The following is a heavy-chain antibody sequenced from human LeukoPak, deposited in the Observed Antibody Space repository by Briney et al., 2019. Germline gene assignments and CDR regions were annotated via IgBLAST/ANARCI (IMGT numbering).Heavy chain of an antibody. J-gene: IGHJ4*02. CDR2: ISAYNGNT. CDR1: GYTFTSYG. Sequence: ASVKVSCKASGYTFTSYGISWVRQAPGQGLEWMGWISAYNGNTNYAQKLQGRVTMTTDTSTSTAYMELRSLRSDDTAVYYCARDRRRYDSSGYTFDYWGQGTLVTVSS. D-gene: IGHD3-22*01. V-gene: IGHV1-18*01. CDR3: ARDRRRYDSSGYTFDY.